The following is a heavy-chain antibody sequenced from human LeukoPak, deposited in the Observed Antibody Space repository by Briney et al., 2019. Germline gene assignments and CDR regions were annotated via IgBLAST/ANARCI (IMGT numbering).Heavy chain of an antibody. J-gene: IGHJ4*02. CDR2: IRYDGSNK. CDR3: ARGTYSSGWYYFDY. V-gene: IGHV3-30*02. CDR1: GFTFSNYG. Sequence: PGGSLRLSCAASGFTFSNYGMHWVCQAPGKGLEWVAIIRYDGSNKYYADSVKGRFTISRDNSKNTLYLQMNSLRAEDTAVYYCARGTYSSGWYYFDYWGQGTLVTVSS. D-gene: IGHD6-19*01.